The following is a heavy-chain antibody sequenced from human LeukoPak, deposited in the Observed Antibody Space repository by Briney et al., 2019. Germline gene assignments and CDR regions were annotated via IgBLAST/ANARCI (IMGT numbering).Heavy chain of an antibody. CDR2: ISGSGVST. D-gene: IGHD4-11*01. V-gene: IGHV3-23*01. Sequence: PGGSLRLSCAASGFTFSSYAMSWVRQAPGKGLEWVSAISGSGVSTYYAASVNFRFTISIDNSKNPLYLQMNTLRAEDTAVYYCAKALDLQWRGSYYYYGMDVWGQGTTVTVSS. J-gene: IGHJ6*02. CDR3: AKALDLQWRGSYYYYGMDV. CDR1: GFTFSSYA.